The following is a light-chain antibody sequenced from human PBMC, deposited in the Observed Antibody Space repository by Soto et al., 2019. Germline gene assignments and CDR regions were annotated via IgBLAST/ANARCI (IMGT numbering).Light chain of an antibody. CDR2: EAS. J-gene: IGKJ1*01. CDR3: QQYNKWPPT. CDR1: QSVSSY. V-gene: IGKV3D-15*01. Sequence: EIVLTQSPATLSLSPGERATLSCRASQSVSSYLAWYQQKPGQAPRLLMYEASNRATGIPARFSGGGSGTEFTLTISSLQSGDFAVYHCQQYNKWPPTFGQGTKVDIK.